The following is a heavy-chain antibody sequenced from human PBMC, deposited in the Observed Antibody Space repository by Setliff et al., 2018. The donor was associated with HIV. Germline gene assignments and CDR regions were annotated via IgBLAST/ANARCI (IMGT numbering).Heavy chain of an antibody. J-gene: IGHJ4*02. CDR2: ISGSGGST. CDR1: RFTFSNYA. Sequence: PGGSLRLSCAASRFTFSNYAMTWVHQAPGKGLEWVSVISGSGGSTYYADSVKGRFTISRDNSKNTLFLEMNSLRADDTAVYYCAKGPGYSSSWYYFNYWGQGTLVTSPQ. V-gene: IGHV3-23*01. CDR3: AKGPGYSSSWYYFNY. D-gene: IGHD6-13*01.